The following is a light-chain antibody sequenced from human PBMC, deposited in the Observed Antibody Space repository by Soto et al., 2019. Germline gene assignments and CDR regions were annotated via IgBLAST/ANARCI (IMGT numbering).Light chain of an antibody. CDR3: QSYDSSLSGYI. CDR1: RSKFGERYD. V-gene: IGLV1-40*01. Sequence: QSVLTQPAPVSGAPGQGGTNSLPGGRSKFGERYDIYWYQQLPGTAPKRLIYGNSNRPSGVPDRFSGSKSGTSASLAITGLQAEDEADYYCQSYDSSLSGYIFGTGTKVTVL. J-gene: IGLJ1*01. CDR2: GNS.